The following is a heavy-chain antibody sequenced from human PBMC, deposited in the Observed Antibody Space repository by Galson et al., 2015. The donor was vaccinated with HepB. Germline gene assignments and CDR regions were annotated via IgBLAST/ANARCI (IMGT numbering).Heavy chain of an antibody. CDR1: GGTFSSYA. CDR3: ARVRQYSSSHRLAYYYYYYMDV. D-gene: IGHD6-6*01. V-gene: IGHV1-69*13. CDR2: IIPIFGTA. J-gene: IGHJ6*03. Sequence: SVKVSCKASGGTFSSYAISWVRQAPGQGLEWMGGIIPIFGTANYAQKFQGRVTITADESTSTAYMELSSLRSEDTAVYYCARVRQYSSSHRLAYYYYYYMDVWGKGTTVTVSS.